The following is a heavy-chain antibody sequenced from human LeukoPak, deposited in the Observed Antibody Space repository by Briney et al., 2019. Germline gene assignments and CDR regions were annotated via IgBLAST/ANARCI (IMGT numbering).Heavy chain of an antibody. D-gene: IGHD3-16*02. CDR2: IYPNSGGT. V-gene: IGHV1-2*02. J-gene: IGHJ5*02. CDR1: GYTFTGYY. CDR3: ARGGLSFSPSWGSYRPKFDP. Sequence: ASVKVSCKASGYTFTGYYIHWVRQAPGQGLEWMGWIYPNSGGTNYAQKFLGRVTMTRDMSISTAYMVLSGLRSDDTAVYYCARGGLSFSPSWGSYRPKFDPWGQGTLVTVSS.